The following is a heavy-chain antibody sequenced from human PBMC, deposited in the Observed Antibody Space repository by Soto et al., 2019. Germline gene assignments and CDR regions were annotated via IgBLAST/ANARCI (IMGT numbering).Heavy chain of an antibody. D-gene: IGHD3-10*01. CDR1: GYTFTSYG. Sequence: QVQLVQSGAEVKKPGASVKVSCKASGYTFTSYGISWVRQAPGQGLEWMGWISAYNGNTNYAQKLQGRVTMTTDTSTSTAYMELRSLRSDDTAVYYCARRPTRFGELLVYAFDIWGQGTMVTVSS. CDR2: ISAYNGNT. CDR3: ARRPTRFGELLVYAFDI. V-gene: IGHV1-18*01. J-gene: IGHJ3*02.